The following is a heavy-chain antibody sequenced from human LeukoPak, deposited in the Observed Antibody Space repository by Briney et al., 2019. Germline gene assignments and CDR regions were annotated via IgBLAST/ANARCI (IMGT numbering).Heavy chain of an antibody. J-gene: IGHJ3*02. CDR1: GYTFTSHT. D-gene: IGHD4-17*01. CDR3: ARETAVTQNDAFDI. Sequence: ASVKVSCKASGYTFTSHTIHWVRQAPGQRLEWMGWINTGNANTKYSQKFQGRVTITRDTFAYTAYMELSSLKSEDTAVYYCARETAVTQNDAFDIWGQGTMVIVSS. CDR2: INTGNANT. V-gene: IGHV1-3*04.